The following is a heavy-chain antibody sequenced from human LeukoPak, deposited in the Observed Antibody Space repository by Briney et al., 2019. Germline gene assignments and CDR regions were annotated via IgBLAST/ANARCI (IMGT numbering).Heavy chain of an antibody. Sequence: SETLSLTCAVYGGSFSGYYWSWIRQPPGKGLEWIGEINHSGSTNYNPSLKSRVTISVDTSKNQFSLKLSSVTAAAAAVCHSARDHRRVVFDYWGQGTLVTASS. CDR2: INHSGST. V-gene: IGHV4-34*01. D-gene: IGHD3-10*01. CDR1: GGSFSGYY. CDR3: ARDHRRVVFDY. J-gene: IGHJ4*02.